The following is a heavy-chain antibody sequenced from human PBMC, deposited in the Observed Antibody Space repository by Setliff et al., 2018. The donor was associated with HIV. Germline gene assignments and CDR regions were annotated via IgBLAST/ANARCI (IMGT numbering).Heavy chain of an antibody. J-gene: IGHJ6*02. Sequence: EASVKVSCKASGYTFTSYGISWVRQAPGQGLEWMGWISAYNGNTNYAQKLQGRVTMTTDTSTSTAYMELRSLRSDDTAVYYCARNTYYYGSGSYPNYYYGMDVWGQGTTGTVS. V-gene: IGHV1-18*01. D-gene: IGHD3-10*01. CDR3: ARNTYYYGSGSYPNYYYGMDV. CDR2: ISAYNGNT. CDR1: GYTFTSYG.